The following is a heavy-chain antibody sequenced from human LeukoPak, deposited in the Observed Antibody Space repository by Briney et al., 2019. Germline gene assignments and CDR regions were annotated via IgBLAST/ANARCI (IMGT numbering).Heavy chain of an antibody. J-gene: IGHJ4*02. CDR3: ARDHYYGSGSYFVY. CDR1: GFTFSSYS. D-gene: IGHD3-10*01. Sequence: GGSLRLSCAASGFTFSSYSMNWVRQAPGKGLEWVSYISSSSSTIYYADSVKGRFTISRDNAKNSLYLQMNSLRAEDTAVYYCARDHYYGSGSYFVYWGQGTLVTVSS. V-gene: IGHV3-48*04. CDR2: ISSSSSTI.